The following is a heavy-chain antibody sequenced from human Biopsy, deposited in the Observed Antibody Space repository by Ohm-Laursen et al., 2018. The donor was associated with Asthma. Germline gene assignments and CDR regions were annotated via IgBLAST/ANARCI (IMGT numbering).Heavy chain of an antibody. J-gene: IGHJ6*02. CDR2: LYDGDSGYT. Sequence: GTLSLTCSVYGGSISGYYWSWIRQSPGKGLEWVAYLYDGDSGYTNYNPSLRSRATISIDTSTNHFSLKLTSVTAADTAVYYCARADCSGGSCPYYYGLDVWGQGTTVTVS. CDR1: GGSISGYY. CDR3: ARADCSGGSCPYYYGLDV. D-gene: IGHD2-15*01. V-gene: IGHV4-59*01.